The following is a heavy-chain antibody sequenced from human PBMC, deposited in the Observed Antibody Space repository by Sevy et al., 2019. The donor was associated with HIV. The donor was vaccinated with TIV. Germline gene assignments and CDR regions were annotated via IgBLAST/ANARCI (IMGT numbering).Heavy chain of an antibody. CDR1: GFTFSDYY. D-gene: IGHD3-16*01. J-gene: IGHJ6*02. Sequence: GGSLRLSCAASGFTFSDYYMTWIRQAPGKALEWLSDISSGTTYTKYADSVKGRFTISRDNAKNSLYLQMNSLTVEDTAVYYCARDRGVPRTRGSYQYGMDVWGQGTTVTVSS. CDR3: ARDRGVPRTRGSYQYGMDV. CDR2: ISSGTTYT. V-gene: IGHV3-11*06.